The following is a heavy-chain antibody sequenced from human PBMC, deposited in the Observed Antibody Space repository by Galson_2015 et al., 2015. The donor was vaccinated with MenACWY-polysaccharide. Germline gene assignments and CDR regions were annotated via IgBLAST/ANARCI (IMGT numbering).Heavy chain of an antibody. J-gene: IGHJ3*02. CDR2: INTNTGNP. Sequence: SVKVSCTASGYTFGSYAMNWVRQAPGQGLEWMGWINTNTGNPTSAPGFTGRFVFSLDTSVSTAYLQISSLKAEDTAVYYCARESEYYDSFDGFDIWGQGTMVTVSS. CDR3: ARESEYYDSFDGFDI. CDR1: GYTFGSYA. D-gene: IGHD3-22*01. V-gene: IGHV7-4-1*02.